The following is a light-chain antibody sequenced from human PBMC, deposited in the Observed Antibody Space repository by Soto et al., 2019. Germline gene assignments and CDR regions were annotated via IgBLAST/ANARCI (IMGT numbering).Light chain of an antibody. V-gene: IGLV3-21*02. CDR1: NIGSKS. CDR2: DDS. CDR3: QVWDSSSDHWV. Sequence: SSELTQPLSVSVGLGQTARITCGGTNIGSKSVHWYQQKPGQAPVLVVYDDSDRPSGIPERFSGSNSGNTATLTISRVEVGDEADYYCQVWDSSSDHWVFGGGTKLTV. J-gene: IGLJ3*02.